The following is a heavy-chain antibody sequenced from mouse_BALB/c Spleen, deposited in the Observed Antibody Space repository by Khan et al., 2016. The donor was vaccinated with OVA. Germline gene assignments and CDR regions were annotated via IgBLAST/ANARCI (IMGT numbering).Heavy chain of an antibody. J-gene: IGHJ4*01. CDR1: GYTFPEYT. CDR3: ARDAGRY. D-gene: IGHD3-3*01. Sequence: EVQLQQSGPELVKPGASVKISCKTSGYTFPEYTVHWVKQSLGKSLDWIGVINPKNGGTAYNQKFKGKATLTVDKSSSTAYMEFRSLTSYDSAIYYCARDAGRYWGQGTSVTVAS. CDR2: INPKNGGT. V-gene: IGHV1-18*01.